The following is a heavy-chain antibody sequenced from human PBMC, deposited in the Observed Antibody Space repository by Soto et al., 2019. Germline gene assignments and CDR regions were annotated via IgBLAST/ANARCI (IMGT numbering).Heavy chain of an antibody. D-gene: IGHD6-19*01. Sequence: QVQLVESGGGVVQPGRSLRLSCAASGFTFSSYGMHWVRQAPGKGLEWVAVIWYDGSNKYYADSVKGRFTISRDNSKNTLYLQMNSLRAEDTAVYYCARDVDSSDYWGYWGQGTLVTVSS. V-gene: IGHV3-33*01. J-gene: IGHJ4*02. CDR2: IWYDGSNK. CDR3: ARDVDSSDYWGY. CDR1: GFTFSSYG.